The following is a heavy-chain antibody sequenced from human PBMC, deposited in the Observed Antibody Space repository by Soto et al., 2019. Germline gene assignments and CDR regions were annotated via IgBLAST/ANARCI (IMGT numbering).Heavy chain of an antibody. CDR1: GYTFTSYA. V-gene: IGHV1-3*01. J-gene: IGHJ5*02. Sequence: QVQLVQSGAEVKKPGASVKVSCKASGYTFTSYAMHWVRQAPGQRLEWMGWINAGNGNTKYSQKFQGRVTITRDTSASTAYMELSSLRSEDTAVYYCARDGSPRSRWYVGWFDPWGQGTLVTVSS. CDR3: ARDGSPRSRWYVGWFDP. D-gene: IGHD6-13*01. CDR2: INAGNGNT.